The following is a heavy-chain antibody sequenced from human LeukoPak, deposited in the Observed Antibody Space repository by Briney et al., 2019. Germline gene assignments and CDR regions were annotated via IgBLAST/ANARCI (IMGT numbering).Heavy chain of an antibody. D-gene: IGHD3-10*01. V-gene: IGHV3-53*01. CDR3: ARDSVTMVRGVRATYYYYGMDV. CDR2: IYSGGST. J-gene: IGHJ6*02. CDR1: GFTVSSNY. Sequence: GGSLRLSCAASGFTVSSNYMSWVRQAPGKGLEWVSVIYSGGSTYYADSVKGRFTLSRDNSKNTLYLQMNSLRAEDTAVYYCARDSVTMVRGVRATYYYYGMDVWGQGTTVTVSS.